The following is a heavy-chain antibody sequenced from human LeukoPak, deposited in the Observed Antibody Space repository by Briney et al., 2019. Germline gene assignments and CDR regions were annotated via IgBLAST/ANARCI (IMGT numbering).Heavy chain of an antibody. V-gene: IGHV3-21*01. J-gene: IGHJ3*02. Sequence: GGSLRLSCAASGFTFSSYSMNWVRQAPGKGLEWVSSISSSSSYIYYADSVKGRFTISRDNAKNSLYLQMNSLRAEDTAVYYCARDISIVVVPAAIHASRTFDIWGQGTMVTVSS. CDR3: ARDISIVVVPAAIHASRTFDI. CDR1: GFTFSSYS. CDR2: ISSSSSYI. D-gene: IGHD2-2*01.